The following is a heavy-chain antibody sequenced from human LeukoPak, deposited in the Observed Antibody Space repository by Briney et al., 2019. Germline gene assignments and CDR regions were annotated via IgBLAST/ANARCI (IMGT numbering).Heavy chain of an antibody. J-gene: IGHJ6*02. V-gene: IGHV4-59*01. CDR3: ARLIRGSSYYYYGMDV. D-gene: IGHD6-6*01. CDR1: GGSISSYY. CDR2: IYYSGST. Sequence: SGTLSLTCTVSGGSISSYYWSWIRQPPGKGLEWIGYIYYSGSTNYNPSLKSRVTISVDTSKNQFSLKLSSVTAADTAVYYCARLIRGSSYYYYGMDVWGQGTTVTVSS.